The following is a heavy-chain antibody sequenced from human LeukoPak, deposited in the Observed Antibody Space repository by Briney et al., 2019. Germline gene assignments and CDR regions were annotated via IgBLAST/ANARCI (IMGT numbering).Heavy chain of an antibody. CDR1: GFTFSSYG. J-gene: IGHJ4*02. CDR2: IWYGGSNK. V-gene: IGHV3-33*08. CDR3: ARDTMGYCSGGSCYSVFVSLTGGLDY. Sequence: GGSLRLSCAASGFTFSSYGMHWVRQAPGKGLEWVAVIWYGGSNKYYADSVKGRFTISRDNSKNTLYLQMNSLRAEDTAVYYCARDTMGYCSGGSCYSVFVSLTGGLDYWGQGTLVTVSS. D-gene: IGHD2-15*01.